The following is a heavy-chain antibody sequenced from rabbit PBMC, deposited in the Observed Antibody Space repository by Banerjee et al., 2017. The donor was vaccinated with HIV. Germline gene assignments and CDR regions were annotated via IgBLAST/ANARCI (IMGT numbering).Heavy chain of an antibody. CDR2: IYGDSSGNT. CDR3: ARGDYASGSAKFSL. J-gene: IGHJ4*01. Sequence: QEQLEESGGGLVKPGGTLTLSCKASGIDFSSYGISWVRQAPGKGLEWIACIYGDSSGNTYYANWAKGRFTISKTSSTTVTLQMTSLTAADTATYFCARGDYASGSAKFSLWGQGTLVTVS. V-gene: IGHV1S45*01. D-gene: IGHD6-1*01. CDR1: GIDFSSYG.